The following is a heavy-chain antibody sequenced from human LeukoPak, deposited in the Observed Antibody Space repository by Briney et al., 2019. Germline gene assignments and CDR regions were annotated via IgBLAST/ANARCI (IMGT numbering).Heavy chain of an antibody. V-gene: IGHV3-48*03. CDR3: ARSTYGGNSDY. D-gene: IGHD4-23*01. Sequence: PGGSLRLSCAVSGFTFSSYDMNWVRQAPGKGLEWVSYISTRGSSRSYADSVKGRFTISRDNAKNSLYLQMHSLRADDTAVYYCARSTYGGNSDYWGQGTLVTVSS. J-gene: IGHJ4*02. CDR1: GFTFSSYD. CDR2: ISTRGSSR.